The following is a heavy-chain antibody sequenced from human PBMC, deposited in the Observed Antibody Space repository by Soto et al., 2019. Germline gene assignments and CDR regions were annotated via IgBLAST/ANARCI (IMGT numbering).Heavy chain of an antibody. CDR3: ARAIRFLDPYYYYYMDV. CDR2: MNPNSGNT. V-gene: IGHV1-8*01. CDR1: GYTFTSYD. Sequence: ASVKISCKASGYTFTSYDINWVRQATGQGLEWMGWMNPNSGNTGYAQKFQGRVTMTRNTSISTAYMELSSLRSEDTAVYYCARAIRFLDPYYYYYMDVWGKGTTVTVSS. J-gene: IGHJ6*03. D-gene: IGHD3-3*01.